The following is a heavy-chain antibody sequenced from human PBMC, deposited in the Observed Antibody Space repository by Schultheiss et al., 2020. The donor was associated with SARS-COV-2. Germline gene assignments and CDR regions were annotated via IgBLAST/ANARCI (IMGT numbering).Heavy chain of an antibody. Sequence: GGSLRLSCVASGFTFSSYAMYWVRQAPGKGLEYVSAITTNGGSTHYANSVKDRFTISRDNSKNTLYLQMGSLRAEDMAVYYCKASADIVLVVYAIVYFDYWGQGTLVTVSS. D-gene: IGHD2-8*02. CDR1: GFTFSSYA. V-gene: IGHV3-64*01. CDR2: ITTNGGST. CDR3: KASADIVLVVYAIVYFDY. J-gene: IGHJ4*02.